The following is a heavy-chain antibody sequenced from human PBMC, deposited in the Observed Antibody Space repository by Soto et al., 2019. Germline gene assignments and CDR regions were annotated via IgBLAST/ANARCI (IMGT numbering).Heavy chain of an antibody. CDR1: GYTFTGYY. Sequence: ASVKVSGKASGYTFTGYYMHWVRQAPGQGLEWMGWINPNSGGTNYAQKFQGRVTMTRDTSISTAYMELSRLRSDDTAVYYCATDLRFLEWHTLDYWGQGTLVTVSS. V-gene: IGHV1-2*02. J-gene: IGHJ4*02. CDR3: ATDLRFLEWHTLDY. D-gene: IGHD3-3*01. CDR2: INPNSGGT.